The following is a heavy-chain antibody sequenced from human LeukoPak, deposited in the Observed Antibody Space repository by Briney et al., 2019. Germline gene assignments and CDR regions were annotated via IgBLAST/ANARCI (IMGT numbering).Heavy chain of an antibody. Sequence: SVSVSCKASGGTFSSYAISWVRQAPGQGLEWMGRIIPILGIANYAQKFQGRVTITADKSTSTAYMELSSLRSEDTAVYYCARLVEMATSDWFDPWGQGTLVTVSS. V-gene: IGHV1-69*04. D-gene: IGHD5-24*01. CDR3: ARLVEMATSDWFDP. CDR2: IIPILGIA. CDR1: GGTFSSYA. J-gene: IGHJ5*02.